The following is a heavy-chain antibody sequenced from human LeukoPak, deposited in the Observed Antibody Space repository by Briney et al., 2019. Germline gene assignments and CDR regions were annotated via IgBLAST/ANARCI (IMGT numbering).Heavy chain of an antibody. V-gene: IGHV1-2*02. J-gene: IGHJ3*02. D-gene: IGHD2-8*01. CDR2: INPNSGGT. CDR1: GYTFTDYY. Sequence: ASVKVSCKASGYTFTDYYLNWVRQAPGQGLEWMGWINPNSGGTNYAQKFQGRVTMIRDTSISTAYMELSRLRSDDTAVYYCAREDAGVRDAFDIWGQGTMVTVSS. CDR3: AREDAGVRDAFDI.